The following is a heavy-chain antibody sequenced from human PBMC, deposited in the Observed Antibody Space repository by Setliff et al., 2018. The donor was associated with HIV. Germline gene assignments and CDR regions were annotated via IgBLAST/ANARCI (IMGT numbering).Heavy chain of an antibody. J-gene: IGHJ6*03. CDR3: ARDQWGYSYGYYYYYYMDV. D-gene: IGHD5-18*01. CDR2: ISSSSSTI. Sequence: GESLKISCAASGFSFSGYSMNWVRQAPGRGLEWLSYISSSSSTIYYADSVKGRFTISRDNSKNTLYLQMNSLRAEDTAVYYCARDQWGYSYGYYYYYYMDVWGKGTTVTVSS. V-gene: IGHV3-48*01. CDR1: GFSFSGYS.